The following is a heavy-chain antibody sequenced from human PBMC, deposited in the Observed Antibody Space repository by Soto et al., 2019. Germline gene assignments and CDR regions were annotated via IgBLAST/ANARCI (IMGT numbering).Heavy chain of an antibody. CDR3: ARDLRLDY. Sequence: QVQLQESGPGLVKPSETLSLTCTVSGGSIISYYWSWIRQPPGKGLEWIGYIYYSGSTNYNPSLTSRVNISVDTSKNQFSLKLSSVTAADTAVYYCARDLRLDYWGQGTLVTVSS. CDR2: IYYSGST. CDR1: GGSIISYY. J-gene: IGHJ4*02. D-gene: IGHD4-17*01. V-gene: IGHV4-59*01.